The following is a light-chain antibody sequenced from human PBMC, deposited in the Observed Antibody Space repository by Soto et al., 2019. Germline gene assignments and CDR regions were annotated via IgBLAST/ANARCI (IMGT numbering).Light chain of an antibody. Sequence: QSVLTQPASVSGSPGQSITISCTGTSSDVGGYNYVSWYQQHPGKAPKLMIYDVSNRPSGVSNRFSGSKSGNTASLTISGLQAEDEAEYYCSSYTSSSQVFRTGTKVPVL. CDR2: DVS. CDR1: SSDVGGYNY. V-gene: IGLV2-14*01. CDR3: SSYTSSSQV. J-gene: IGLJ1*01.